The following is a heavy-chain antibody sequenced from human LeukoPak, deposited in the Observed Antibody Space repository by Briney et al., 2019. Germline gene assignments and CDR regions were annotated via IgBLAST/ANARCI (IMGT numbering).Heavy chain of an antibody. CDR1: GFTFSNYG. V-gene: IGHV3-30*18. CDR3: AKDLRLLGFCRTTSCPYYFDY. J-gene: IGHJ4*02. CDR2: ISYDGSNK. D-gene: IGHD2-2*01. Sequence: GGSLSLSCAASGFTFSNYGMHWVRQAPGKGLEWVAVISYDGSNKYYADSVKGRFTISRDNSKNTLYVEMNSLRVEDTAVYYCAKDLRLLGFCRTTSCPYYFDYWGQGTLVTVSS.